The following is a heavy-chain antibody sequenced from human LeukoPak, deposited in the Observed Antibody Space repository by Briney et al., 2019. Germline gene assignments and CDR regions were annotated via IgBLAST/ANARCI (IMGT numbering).Heavy chain of an antibody. CDR3: AKDGAYYGSGSYGY. V-gene: IGHV3-23*01. Sequence: GGSLRLSCAASGFTFSSYGMSWVRQAPGKGLEWVSAISGSGGSTYYADSVKGRFTISRDNSKNTLYLQMSSLRAEDTAVYYCAKDGAYYGSGSYGYWGQGTLVTVSS. CDR1: GFTFSSYG. J-gene: IGHJ4*02. CDR2: ISGSGGST. D-gene: IGHD3-10*01.